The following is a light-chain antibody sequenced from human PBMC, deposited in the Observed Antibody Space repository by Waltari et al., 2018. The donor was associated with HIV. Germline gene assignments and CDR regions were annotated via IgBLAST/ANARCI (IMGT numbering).Light chain of an antibody. J-gene: IGLJ3*02. V-gene: IGLV3-21*03. CDR2: DDA. Sequence: SYILTQSPSVSVAPGKTAKISCGGDNVGSKRVHWYQQKSGQAPLLVIYDDAARHSGIPARCSGSNSGNTATLTITRVEVGDEADYYCQVWDFTTDHVVFGGGTKLTVL. CDR1: NVGSKR. CDR3: QVWDFTTDHVV.